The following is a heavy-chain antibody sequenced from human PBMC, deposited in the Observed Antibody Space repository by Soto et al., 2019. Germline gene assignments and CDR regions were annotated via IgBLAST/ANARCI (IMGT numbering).Heavy chain of an antibody. Sequence: ASVKVSCKASGYTFTSYAIHWVRQAPGQRLEWMGWINAGNGNTKYSQKFQGRVAITRDTSASTAYMELSSLRSEDTAVYYCARDRPSETYYYGSGSMDWFDPWGQGTLVTVSS. CDR3: ARDRPSETYYYGSGSMDWFDP. CDR1: GYTFTSYA. V-gene: IGHV1-3*01. J-gene: IGHJ5*02. D-gene: IGHD3-10*01. CDR2: INAGNGNT.